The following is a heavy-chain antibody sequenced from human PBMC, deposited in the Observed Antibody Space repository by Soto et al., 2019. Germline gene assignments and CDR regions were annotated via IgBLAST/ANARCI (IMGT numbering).Heavy chain of an antibody. V-gene: IGHV4-34*01. CDR3: ARAGGCCSSTSCYAGGFRLRSFDP. CDR1: CGSFSGYY. J-gene: IGHJ5*02. CDR2: INHSGST. D-gene: IGHD2-2*01. Sequence: SETLSLTCAVYCGSFSGYYWSWIRQPPGKGLEWIGEINHSGSTNYNPSLKSRVTISVDTSKNQFSLKLSSVTAADTAVYYCARAGGCCSSTSCYAGGFRLRSFDPWGQGTLVPVSS.